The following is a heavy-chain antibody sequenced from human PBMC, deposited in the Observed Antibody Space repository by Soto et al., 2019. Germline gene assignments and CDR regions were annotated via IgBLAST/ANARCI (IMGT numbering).Heavy chain of an antibody. J-gene: IGHJ4*02. Sequence: PSDTLSITCTVSGTSISTGTSHGSLFRQPPGKGLEWIAYIYNSGSTYYNPSLKSRLTISVDTSKNQFSLKLSSVTAADTAVYYCARGVLRAQRFDSWGQGTLVTVS. CDR2: IYNSGST. CDR3: ARGVLRAQRFDS. V-gene: IGHV4-30-4*02. CDR1: GTSISTGTSH. D-gene: IGHD3-3*01.